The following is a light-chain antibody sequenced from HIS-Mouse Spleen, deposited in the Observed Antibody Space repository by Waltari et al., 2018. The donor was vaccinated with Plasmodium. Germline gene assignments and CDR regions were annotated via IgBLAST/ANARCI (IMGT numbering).Light chain of an antibody. CDR1: QSVSSN. J-gene: IGKJ3*01. CDR3: QQYNNWSFT. CDR2: GAS. Sequence: EIVMTQSPATLSVSPGERATLSCRATQSVSSNLAWYQQKPGQAPSLLIYGASTRATGIPARFSGSGSGTEFTLTISSLQSEDFAVYYCQQYNNWSFTFGPGPKVDIK. V-gene: IGKV3-15*01.